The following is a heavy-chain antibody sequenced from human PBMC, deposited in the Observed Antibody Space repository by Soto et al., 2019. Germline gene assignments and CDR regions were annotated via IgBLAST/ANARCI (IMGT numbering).Heavy chain of an antibody. CDR2: ISYDGSNK. Sequence: GGSLRLSCAASGFTFSSYGMHWVRQAPGKGLEWVAVISYDGSNKYYADSVKGRFTISRDNSKNTLYLQMNSLRAEDTAVYYCAKCLLHKYYGMDVWGQGTKVTVYS. CDR1: GFTFSSYG. J-gene: IGHJ6*02. CDR3: AKCLLHKYYGMDV. V-gene: IGHV3-30*18.